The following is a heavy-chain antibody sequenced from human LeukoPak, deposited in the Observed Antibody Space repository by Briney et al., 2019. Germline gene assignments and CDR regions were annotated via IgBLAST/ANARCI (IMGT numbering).Heavy chain of an antibody. Sequence: VKVSCKASGATFSSYAISWVRQAPGQGLEWMGGIIPIFGTANYAQKFQGRVTITADESTSTAYMELSSLRSEDTAVYYCARDDYYGSGTQPYFDYWGQGTLVTVSS. J-gene: IGHJ4*02. CDR2: IIPIFGTA. CDR1: GATFSSYA. V-gene: IGHV1-69*13. CDR3: ARDDYYGSGTQPYFDY. D-gene: IGHD3-10*01.